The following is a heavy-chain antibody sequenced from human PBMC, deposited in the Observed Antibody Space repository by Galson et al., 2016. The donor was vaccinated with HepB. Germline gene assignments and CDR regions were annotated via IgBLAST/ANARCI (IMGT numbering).Heavy chain of an antibody. CDR2: ISYDGWNT. CDR3: ARDGSGGYCSGGGCYSLNL. Sequence: SLRLSCAASGFTFSSYAMHWVRQAPGKGLEWVALISYDGWNTYYADSVKGQFTISRDNSKNTLFLQMGSLRPEDTAVYYCARDGSGGYCSGGGCYSLNLWGQGTLVTVSS. V-gene: IGHV3-30*04. D-gene: IGHD2-15*01. J-gene: IGHJ4*02. CDR1: GFTFSSYA.